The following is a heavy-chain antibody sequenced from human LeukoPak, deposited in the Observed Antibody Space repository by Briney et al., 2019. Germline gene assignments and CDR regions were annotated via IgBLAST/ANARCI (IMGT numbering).Heavy chain of an antibody. D-gene: IGHD3-9*01. Sequence: HGESLKISCKGSGYSFTSYWIGWVRQMPGKGLEWMGIFYPGDSDTRYSPSFQGQVTISADKSISTAYLQWSSLKASDTAMYYCARQPAYYDILTGYPSYGMDVWGKGTTVTVSS. V-gene: IGHV5-51*01. CDR3: ARQPAYYDILTGYPSYGMDV. CDR1: GYSFTSYW. J-gene: IGHJ6*04. CDR2: FYPGDSDT.